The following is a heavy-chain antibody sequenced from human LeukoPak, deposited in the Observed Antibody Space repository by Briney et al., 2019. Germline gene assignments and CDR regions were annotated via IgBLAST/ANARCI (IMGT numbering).Heavy chain of an antibody. CDR1: GGTFSSYA. D-gene: IGHD6-19*01. J-gene: IGHJ4*02. CDR2: IIPIFGTA. V-gene: IGHV1-69*06. CDR3: ARSSEAEYYFDY. Sequence: GASVKVSCKASGGTFSSYAISWVRQAPGQGLEWMGGIIPIFGTANYAQKFQGRVTITADKSTSTAYMELSSLRSDDTAVYYCARSSEAEYYFDYWGQGTLVTVSS.